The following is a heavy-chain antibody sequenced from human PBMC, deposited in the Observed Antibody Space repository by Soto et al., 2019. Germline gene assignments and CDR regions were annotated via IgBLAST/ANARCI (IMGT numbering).Heavy chain of an antibody. CDR1: GFTFSSYA. V-gene: IGHV3-23*01. J-gene: IGHJ4*02. D-gene: IGHD2-15*01. CDR2: ISGSGGST. CDR3: AKQLRGSLLYFDY. Sequence: EVQLLESGGGLVQPGGSLRLSCAASGFTFSSYAMSWVRQAPGKGLEWGSAISGSGGSTYYADSVKGRFTISRDNSKNTLYLQMNSLRAEDTAVYYCAKQLRGSLLYFDYWGQGTLVTVSS.